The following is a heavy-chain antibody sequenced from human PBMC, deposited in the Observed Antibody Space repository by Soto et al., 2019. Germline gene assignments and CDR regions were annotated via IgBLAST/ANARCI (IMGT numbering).Heavy chain of an antibody. Sequence: QVQLQESGPGLVKPSGTLSLICAVSGGSISSSNFWSWVRQSPGNGLEWIGEISHTGTTSYNPSLASRATISVDKSKNQLSLNLTSVTAADTAVYYCASELVGGYSPAGYWGQGTLVTVSS. CDR1: GGSISSSNF. D-gene: IGHD2-15*01. CDR3: ASELVGGYSPAGY. V-gene: IGHV4-4*02. J-gene: IGHJ4*02. CDR2: ISHTGTT.